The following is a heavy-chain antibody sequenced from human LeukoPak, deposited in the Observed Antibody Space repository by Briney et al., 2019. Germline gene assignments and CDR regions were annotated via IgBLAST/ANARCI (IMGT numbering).Heavy chain of an antibody. D-gene: IGHD3-10*01. CDR1: GGSISSSSYY. V-gene: IGHV4-39*01. Sequence: PSETLSLTCTVSGGSISSSSYYWVWIRQPPGKGLEWIGSIYYSGSTYYNPSLKSRVTISVDTSKNQFPLKLSSVTAADTVVYYCVGGFGELLSFDYWGQGTLVTVSS. CDR3: VGGFGELLSFDY. CDR2: IYYSGST. J-gene: IGHJ4*02.